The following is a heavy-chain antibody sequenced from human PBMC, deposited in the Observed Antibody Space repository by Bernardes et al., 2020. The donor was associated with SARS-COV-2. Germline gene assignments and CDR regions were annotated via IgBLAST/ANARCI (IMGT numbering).Heavy chain of an antibody. V-gene: IGHV3-7*01. CDR2: IKGDGSKR. D-gene: IGHD6-19*01. CDR3: TRSDEVTGRDY. J-gene: IGHJ4*02. CDR1: GFTFSSYW. Sequence: GGSLRLSCAASGFTFSSYWMSWVRQAPGKGLEWVSNIKGDGSKRSSVDSVRGRFTISRDNAKNLLYLQMNSLRAEDTAVYYCTRSDEVTGRDYWSQGTLGTGSS.